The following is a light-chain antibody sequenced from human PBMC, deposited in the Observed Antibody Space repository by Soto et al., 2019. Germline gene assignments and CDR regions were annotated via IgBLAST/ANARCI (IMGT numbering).Light chain of an antibody. V-gene: IGLV2-11*01. CDR2: DVS. CDR3: CSYAGSLPVV. J-gene: IGLJ2*01. CDR1: SSDVGGYNY. Sequence: QSALTQPRSVSGSPGQSVTISCTGTSSDVGGYNYVSWYQQHPGKAPKLMIYDVSKRPSGVPDRFSGSKSGNTASLTISGLQAEDEAHYYCCSYAGSLPVVFGGGTNVTVL.